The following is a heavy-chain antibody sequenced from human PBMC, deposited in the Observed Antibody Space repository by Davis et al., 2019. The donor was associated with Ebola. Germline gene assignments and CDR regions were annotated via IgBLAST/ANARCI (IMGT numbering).Heavy chain of an antibody. CDR1: GYTFTSYA. CDR2: INTNTGNP. J-gene: IGHJ6*04. Sequence: ASVKVSCKASGYTFTSYAMNWVRQAPGQGLEWMGWINTNTGNPTYAQGFTGRFVFSLDTSVSTAYLQISSLKAEDTAVYYCARDLGPGVNSNYYYYGMDVWGKGTTVTVSS. V-gene: IGHV7-4-1*02. D-gene: IGHD4-23*01. CDR3: ARDLGPGVNSNYYYYGMDV.